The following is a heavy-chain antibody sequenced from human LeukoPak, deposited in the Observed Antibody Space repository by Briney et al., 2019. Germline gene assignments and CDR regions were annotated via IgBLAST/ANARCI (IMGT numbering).Heavy chain of an antibody. CDR1: GFTFSSYG. V-gene: IGHV3-30*18. D-gene: IGHD5-24*01. CDR3: AKDVEMATIGADY. J-gene: IGHJ4*02. Sequence: GGSLRLSCAASGFTFSSYGMHWVRQAPGKGLEWVAVISYDGSNKYYADSVKGRFTISRDNSKNTLYLQMNSPRAEDTAVYYCAKDVEMATIGADYWGQGTLVTVSS. CDR2: ISYDGSNK.